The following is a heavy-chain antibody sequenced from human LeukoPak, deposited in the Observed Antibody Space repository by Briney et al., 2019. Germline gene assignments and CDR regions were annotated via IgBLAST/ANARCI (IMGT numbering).Heavy chain of an antibody. D-gene: IGHD3-3*01. CDR2: IYTSGST. CDR1: GGSISSGSYY. J-gene: IGHJ6*03. Sequence: PSETLSLTCTVSGGSISSGSYYWSWIRQPAGKGLEWIGRIYTSGSTNYNPSLKSRVTISVDTSKNQFSLKLSSVTAADTAVYYCARDTSYYDFWRGAGYYYMDVWGKGTIVTVSS. V-gene: IGHV4-61*02. CDR3: ARDTSYYDFWRGAGYYYMDV.